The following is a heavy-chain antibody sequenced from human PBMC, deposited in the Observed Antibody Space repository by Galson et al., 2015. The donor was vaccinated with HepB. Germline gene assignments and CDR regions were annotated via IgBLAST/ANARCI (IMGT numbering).Heavy chain of an antibody. D-gene: IGHD3-10*01. CDR1: GFTFSTHA. CDR2: ISGSGGST. J-gene: IGHJ5*02. Sequence: LRLSCAASGFTFSTHAMSWVRQAPGKGLEWVSGISGSGGSTHYADSVKGRFTISRDNSKNTVYLQMNSLRDEDTAVYYCAKDRMIRGVNWFDPWGQGALVTVSS. V-gene: IGHV3-23*01. CDR3: AKDRMIRGVNWFDP.